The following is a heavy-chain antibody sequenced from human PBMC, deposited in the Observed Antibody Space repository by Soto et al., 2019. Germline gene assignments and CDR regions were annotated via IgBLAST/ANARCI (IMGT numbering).Heavy chain of an antibody. CDR1: GYTFTGYY. D-gene: IGHD6-13*01. CDR3: GRGRSGAAVVFY. J-gene: IGHJ4*02. Sequence: QVQLVQSGAEVKKSGASVKVSCKASGYTFTGYYIHWVRQAPGQVPEWMGEISPNSGVTKYAQKFQIRVAMTGPTSISTVYMELSNLSPDDTAVYYCGRGRSGAAVVFYWGQGTRVTVYS. V-gene: IGHV1-2*02. CDR2: ISPNSGVT.